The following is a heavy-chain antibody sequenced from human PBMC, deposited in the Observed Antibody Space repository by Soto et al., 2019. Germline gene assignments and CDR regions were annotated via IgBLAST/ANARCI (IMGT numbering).Heavy chain of an antibody. Sequence: QVQLVESGGGVVQPGRSLRLSCAASGFMFNNHGMHWVRQAPGKGLEWVAVIWSDGNNRYYADSVKGRFTISRDNSKNMLYLQMNSLRGEDTAVYYCVRGDNWNDAASDYWGQGTLVTVSS. CDR2: IWSDGNNR. CDR3: VRGDNWNDAASDY. CDR1: GFMFNNHG. J-gene: IGHJ4*02. D-gene: IGHD1-1*01. V-gene: IGHV3-33*01.